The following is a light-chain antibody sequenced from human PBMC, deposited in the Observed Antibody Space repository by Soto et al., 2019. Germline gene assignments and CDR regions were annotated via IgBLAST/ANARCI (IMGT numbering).Light chain of an antibody. Sequence: EIVLTQSAATLSLSPGERATLSCRASQSVSTYLAWYQQKPGQAPRLLIYDASSRATGIPARFSGSGSGTEVTLTISSLEPEDFALYYCQQRSSWPVTFGQGTRVEIK. CDR2: DAS. J-gene: IGKJ1*01. CDR3: QQRSSWPVT. V-gene: IGKV3-11*01. CDR1: QSVSTY.